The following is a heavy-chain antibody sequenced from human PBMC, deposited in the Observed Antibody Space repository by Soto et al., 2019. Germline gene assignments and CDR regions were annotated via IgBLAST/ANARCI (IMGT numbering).Heavy chain of an antibody. Sequence: QVQLVESGGGVVQPGRSLRLSCAASGFTFSSYGIHWVRQVPGKGLEWVAVISYDGGNKYYADPVKGRFTISRDSSKNTLYLQMNSPIPEDTAVYYFAKGWWPLDYRGQGTLVTVSS. CDR2: ISYDGGNK. CDR3: AKGWWPLDY. CDR1: GFTFSSYG. V-gene: IGHV3-30*18. J-gene: IGHJ4*02. D-gene: IGHD2-15*01.